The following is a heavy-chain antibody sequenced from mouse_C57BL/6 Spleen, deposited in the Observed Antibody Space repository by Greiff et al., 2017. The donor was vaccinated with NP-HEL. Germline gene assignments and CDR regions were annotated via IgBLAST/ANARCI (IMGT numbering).Heavy chain of an antibody. CDR2: IDTDTGGT. CDR1: GYTFTDYE. D-gene: IGHD2-5*01. V-gene: IGHV1-15*01. Sequence: VKLQESGAELVRPGASVTLSCKASGYTFTDYEMHWVKQTPVHGLAWIGAIDTDTGGTAYNQKFKGKAILTADKSSSTAYMELRSLTSEDSAVYYCTRKDYSNYGRSYYAMDYWGQGTSVTVSS. J-gene: IGHJ4*01. CDR3: TRKDYSNYGRSYYAMDY.